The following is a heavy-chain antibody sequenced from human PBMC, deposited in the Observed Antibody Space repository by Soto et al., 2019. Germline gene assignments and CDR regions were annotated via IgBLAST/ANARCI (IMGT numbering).Heavy chain of an antibody. V-gene: IGHV4-30-4*01. Sequence: QVQLQESGPGLVKPSQTLSLTCTVSGGSISSGDYYWSWIRQPPGKGLEWIGYIYYSGSTYYHPSLKSRDTISEDTSKNQISLNLSSVTAADTAVYFCARGGGYCSGGSCYYYVDYWGQGTLVTVSS. D-gene: IGHD2-15*01. CDR2: IYYSGST. CDR3: ARGGGYCSGGSCYYYVDY. J-gene: IGHJ4*02. CDR1: GGSISSGDYY.